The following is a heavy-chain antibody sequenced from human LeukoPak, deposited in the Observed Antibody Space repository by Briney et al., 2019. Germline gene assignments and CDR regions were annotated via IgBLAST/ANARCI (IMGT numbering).Heavy chain of an antibody. CDR1: GFTFSHYA. J-gene: IGHJ2*01. CDR3: AKHGSGWYVWYFDL. V-gene: IGHV3-23*01. Sequence: GGSLRLSCAASGFTFSHYATSWVRQAPGKGLEWVSSISGSGGSTHYADSVQGRFTISRDNSKSTLYLQMNSLRAEDTAVYYCAKHGSGWYVWYFDLWGRGTLVTVSS. D-gene: IGHD6-19*01. CDR2: ISGSGGST.